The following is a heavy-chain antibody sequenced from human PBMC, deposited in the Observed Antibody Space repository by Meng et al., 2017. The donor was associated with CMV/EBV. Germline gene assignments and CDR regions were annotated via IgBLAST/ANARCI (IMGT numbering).Heavy chain of an antibody. CDR3: AREYPATWYFDH. V-gene: IGHV1-46*04. D-gene: IGHD2-15*01. Sequence: QGQLVEAGDEVKKPGALLKISCKAFGYIFTTYYIHWVRQAPGQGLEWMGMINLVDGNTNVAHKLQGRLSMTRDTSTSTVYMDLSSLRSEDTAMYYCAREYPATWYFDHWGQGILVTVPQ. CDR1: GYIFTTYY. J-gene: IGHJ4*02. CDR2: INLVDGNT.